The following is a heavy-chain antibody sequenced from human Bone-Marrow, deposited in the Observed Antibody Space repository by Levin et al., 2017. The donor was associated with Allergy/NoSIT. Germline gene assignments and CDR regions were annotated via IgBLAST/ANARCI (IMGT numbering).Heavy chain of an antibody. V-gene: IGHV1-3*01. J-gene: IGHJ4*02. CDR1: GYTFTSYA. CDR3: ARVDDYGDPFDY. D-gene: IGHD4-17*01. Sequence: ASVKVSCKASGYTFTSYAMHWVRQAPGQRLEWMGWINAGNGNTKYSQKFQGRVTITRDTSASTAYMELSSLRSEDTAVYYCARVDDYGDPFDYWGQGTLVTVSS. CDR2: INAGNGNT.